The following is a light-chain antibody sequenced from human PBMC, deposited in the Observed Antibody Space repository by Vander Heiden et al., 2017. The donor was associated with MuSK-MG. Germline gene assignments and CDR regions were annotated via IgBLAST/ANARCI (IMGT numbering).Light chain of an antibody. J-gene: IGKJ2*01. V-gene: IGKV4-1*01. Sequence: DIVMTQSPDSLAVSLGERATINCKSSQSVFDTPHNNNYLAWYQQTPGQPPRLLIYWASARESGVPDRFSGSGSGTDFTLTISSLQAEDVAVYYCQQYDSTPYTFGQGTKLEIK. CDR2: WAS. CDR1: QSVFDTPHNNNY. CDR3: QQYDSTPYT.